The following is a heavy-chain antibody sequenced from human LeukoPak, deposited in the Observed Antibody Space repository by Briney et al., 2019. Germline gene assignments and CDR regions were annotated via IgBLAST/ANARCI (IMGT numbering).Heavy chain of an antibody. D-gene: IGHD3-22*01. CDR3: ARVHDTSGYYYMLDY. J-gene: IGHJ4*02. CDR2: IYYSGST. CDR1: GGSLSSYY. Sequence: SETLSLTCTVSGGSLSSYYWSWIRQPPGKGLAWIGYIYYSGSTNYNPSLKSRVTISVDTSKNQFSLKLSSVTAADTAVYYCARVHDTSGYYYMLDYWGQGTLVTVSS. V-gene: IGHV4-59*01.